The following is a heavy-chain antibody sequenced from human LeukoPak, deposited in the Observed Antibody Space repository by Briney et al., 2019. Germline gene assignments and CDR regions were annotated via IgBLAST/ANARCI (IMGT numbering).Heavy chain of an antibody. CDR2: IHYSGST. D-gene: IGHD3-22*01. J-gene: IGHJ3*02. V-gene: IGHV4-59*01. CDR3: ARSSYDSSGYYLDAFDI. CDR1: GGSISNYY. Sequence: PSETLSLTCTASGGSISNYYWSWIRQPPGKGLEWIGYIHYSGSTNYNPSLKSRVTMSGDTSKNQFSVRLSSVTAADTAAYYCARSSYDSSGYYLDAFDIWGQGTMVTVSS.